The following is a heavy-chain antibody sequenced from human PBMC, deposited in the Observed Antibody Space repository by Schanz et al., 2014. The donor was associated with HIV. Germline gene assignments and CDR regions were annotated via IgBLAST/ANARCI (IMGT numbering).Heavy chain of an antibody. D-gene: IGHD2-21*02. Sequence: QVQLVQSGAEVKKPGSSVKVSCKTLGGTFRTYAVIWVRQAPGQGLEWMGGIVPIFGTTNYAQRFQGRVSITADESTSTAYMELSGLRSEDTAVYYCTRAYCGADCSRFYYYGTDVWGQGTTVTVSS. CDR1: GGTFRTYA. J-gene: IGHJ6*02. V-gene: IGHV1-69*01. CDR2: IVPIFGTT. CDR3: TRAYCGADCSRFYYYGTDV.